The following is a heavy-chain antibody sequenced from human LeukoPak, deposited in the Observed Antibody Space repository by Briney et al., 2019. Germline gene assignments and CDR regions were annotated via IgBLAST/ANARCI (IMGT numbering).Heavy chain of an antibody. J-gene: IGHJ4*02. V-gene: IGHV4-39*07. CDR2: IYYSGST. Sequence: SETLSLTCTVSGGSISSSSYYWGWIRQPPGKGLEWIGSIYYSGSTYYNPPLKSRVTISVDTSKNKFSLKLSSVTAADTAVYYCARHSSSWYVNFDYWGQGTLVTVSS. D-gene: IGHD6-13*01. CDR3: ARHSSSWYVNFDY. CDR1: GGSISSSSYY.